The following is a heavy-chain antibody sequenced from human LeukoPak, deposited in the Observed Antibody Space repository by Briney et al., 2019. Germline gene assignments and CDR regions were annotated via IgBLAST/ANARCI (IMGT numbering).Heavy chain of an antibody. V-gene: IGHV3-49*03. Sequence: GRSLRLSCTASGFTFGDYAMSWFRQAPGKGLEWVGFIRSKAYGGTTEYAASVKGRFTISRDDSKSIAYLQMNSLKTEDTAVYYCTRDRPYYDILTGYYWGGSGYYFGYRGQGTLVTVSS. CDR3: TRDRPYYDILTGYYWGGSGYYFGY. CDR2: IRSKAYGGTT. J-gene: IGHJ4*02. CDR1: GFTFGDYA. D-gene: IGHD3-9*01.